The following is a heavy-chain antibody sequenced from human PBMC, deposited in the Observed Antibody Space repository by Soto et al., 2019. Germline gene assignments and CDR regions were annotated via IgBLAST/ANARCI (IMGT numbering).Heavy chain of an antibody. Sequence: EVQLLESGGGLVQPGGSLRLSCAASGFTFSSYAMSWVRQAPGKGLEWVSAISGSGGSTYYADSVKGRFTISRDNSKNTLYLQMNSLRAEDTAVYYCAKVGRADVLLWFGESASDAFDIWGQGTMVTVSS. D-gene: IGHD3-10*01. CDR3: AKVGRADVLLWFGESASDAFDI. J-gene: IGHJ3*02. CDR1: GFTFSSYA. CDR2: ISGSGGST. V-gene: IGHV3-23*01.